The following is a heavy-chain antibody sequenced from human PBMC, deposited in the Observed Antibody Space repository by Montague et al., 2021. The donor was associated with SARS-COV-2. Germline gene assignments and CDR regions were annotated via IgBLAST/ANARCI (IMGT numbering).Heavy chain of an antibody. CDR3: ARGGYYDYAFDI. D-gene: IGHD3-22*01. Sequence: SETRSLTCTVSGGSISSYYWSWIRQPPGKGLEWIGCIYYSGSTNYNPSLKSRVTISVDTSKNQFSLKLSSVTAADTAVYYCARGGYYDYAFDIWGQGTMVTVSS. CDR1: GGSISSYY. CDR2: IYYSGST. V-gene: IGHV4-59*01. J-gene: IGHJ3*02.